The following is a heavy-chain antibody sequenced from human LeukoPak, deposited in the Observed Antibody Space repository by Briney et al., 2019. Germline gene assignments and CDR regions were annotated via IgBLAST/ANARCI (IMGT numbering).Heavy chain of an antibody. Sequence: GGSLRLSCAASGFSFSHYSMAWARQASGKGLEWISYIGVGGRPTNYADSVKARFTISRDDAQNSLYLQMNSLRAEDTAVYYCAKNTWKSSDSGRGRMDVWGQGTTVTVSS. J-gene: IGHJ6*02. D-gene: IGHD3-10*01. V-gene: IGHV3-48*01. CDR1: GFSFSHYS. CDR2: IGVGGRPT. CDR3: AKNTWKSSDSGRGRMDV.